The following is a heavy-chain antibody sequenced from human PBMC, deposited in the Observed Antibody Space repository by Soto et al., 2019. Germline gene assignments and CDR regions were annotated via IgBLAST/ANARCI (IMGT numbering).Heavy chain of an antibody. J-gene: IGHJ5*02. V-gene: IGHV3-48*02. D-gene: IGHD6-13*01. CDR2: ISSSSSTI. Sequence: GGSLRLSCAASGFTFSSYSMNWVRQAPGKGLEWVSYISSSSSTIYYADSVKGRFTISRDNAKNSLYLQMNSLRDEDTAVYYCASLTAAGRINWFDPWGQGTLVTVSS. CDR1: GFTFSSYS. CDR3: ASLTAAGRINWFDP.